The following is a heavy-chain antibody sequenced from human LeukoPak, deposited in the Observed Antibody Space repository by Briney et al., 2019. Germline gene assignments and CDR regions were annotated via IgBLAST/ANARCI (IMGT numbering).Heavy chain of an antibody. J-gene: IGHJ4*02. CDR2: ISSRGIT. CDR1: GASISSGSFY. D-gene: IGHD3-3*01. Sequence: SETLSLTCTVSGASISSGSFYWAWIRQPPGKGLEWIGSISSRGITFYNPSFNSRVTISVDTSKMQFSLKLSSVTAADTAVYYCAVSTIFGVVAIDYWGQGTLVTVSS. V-gene: IGHV4-39*07. CDR3: AVSTIFGVVAIDY.